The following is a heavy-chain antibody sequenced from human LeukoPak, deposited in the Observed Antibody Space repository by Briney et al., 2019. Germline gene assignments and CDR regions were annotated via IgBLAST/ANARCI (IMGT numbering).Heavy chain of an antibody. J-gene: IGHJ3*02. Sequence: GGSLRLSCAASGFTFSDYYMSWIRQAPGRGLEWVSHISSSGSTRYYADSVKGRFTISRDNAKNSLYLQMNSLRAEDTAVYYCARTAYYYDSSGYDDAFDIWGQGTMVTVSS. D-gene: IGHD3-22*01. CDR3: ARTAYYYDSSGYDDAFDI. CDR2: ISSSGSTR. CDR1: GFTFSDYY. V-gene: IGHV3-11*01.